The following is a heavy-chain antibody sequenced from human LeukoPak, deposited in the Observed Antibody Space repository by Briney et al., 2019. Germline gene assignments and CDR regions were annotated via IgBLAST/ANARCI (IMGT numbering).Heavy chain of an antibody. CDR2: ISAYNGNT. CDR1: GGTFSSCA. Sequence: EASVKVSCKASGGTFSSCAISWVRQAPGQGLEWMGWISAYNGNTNYAQKLQGRVTMTTDTSTSTAYMELRSLRSDDTAVYYCARDEIGGTYYFDYWGQGTLVTVSS. J-gene: IGHJ4*02. V-gene: IGHV1-18*01. D-gene: IGHD1-26*01. CDR3: ARDEIGGTYYFDY.